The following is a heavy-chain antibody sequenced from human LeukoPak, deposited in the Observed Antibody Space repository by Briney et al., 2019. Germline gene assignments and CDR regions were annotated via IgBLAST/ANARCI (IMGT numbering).Heavy chain of an antibody. J-gene: IGHJ6*02. CDR2: IKQDGSEK. CDR3: AKRLKRNYYYHYAMDV. V-gene: IGHV3-7*03. Sequence: GGSLRLSCAASGFTFSSFWMSWVRRAPGKGLEWVASIKQDGSEKYYVDSVKGRFTISRDNSKMTLTLQMNSLRAEDTAVYYCAKRLKRNYYYHYAMDVWGQGTTVTVSS. CDR1: GFTFSSFW. D-gene: IGHD3-22*01.